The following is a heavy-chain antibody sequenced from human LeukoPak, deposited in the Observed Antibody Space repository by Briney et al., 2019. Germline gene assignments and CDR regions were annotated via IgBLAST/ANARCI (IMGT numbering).Heavy chain of an antibody. Sequence: PGGSLRLSCAASGFTFSDYYMTWIRQPPGKGLEWVWEINDSGSTNYNPSLKSRVTISVDTSQSQFSLKLSSVTAADTAVYYCARVRRRGILTGYQRQYFDYWGQGTLVTVSS. CDR3: ARVRRRGILTGYQRQYFDY. J-gene: IGHJ4*02. CDR2: INDSGST. CDR1: GFTFSDYY. D-gene: IGHD3-9*01. V-gene: IGHV4-34*01.